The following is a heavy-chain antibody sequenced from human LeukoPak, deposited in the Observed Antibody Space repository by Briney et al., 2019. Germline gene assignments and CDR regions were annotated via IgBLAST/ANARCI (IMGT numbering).Heavy chain of an antibody. Sequence: ASVKVSCKASGYTFTGYYMYWVRQAPGQGLEWMGWINPNSGGTNYAQKFQGRVTMTRDTSISTAYMELSRLRSDDTAVYYCARGLMITFGLNWFDPWGQGTLVTVSS. J-gene: IGHJ5*02. CDR1: GYTFTGYY. V-gene: IGHV1-2*02. D-gene: IGHD3-16*01. CDR2: INPNSGGT. CDR3: ARGLMITFGLNWFDP.